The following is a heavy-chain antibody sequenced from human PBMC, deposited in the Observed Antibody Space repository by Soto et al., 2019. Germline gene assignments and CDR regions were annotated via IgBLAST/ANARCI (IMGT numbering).Heavy chain of an antibody. V-gene: IGHV3-30*18. CDR1: GFTFSSYG. CDR2: ISYDGSNK. D-gene: IGHD1-26*01. Sequence: PGGSLRLSCAASGFTFSSYGMHWVRQAPGKGLEWVAVISYDGSNKYYADSVKGRFTISRDNSKNTLYLQMNSLRAEDTAVYYCAKDQKWLVVGATFVDYWGQGTLVTVSS. CDR3: AKDQKWLVVGATFVDY. J-gene: IGHJ4*02.